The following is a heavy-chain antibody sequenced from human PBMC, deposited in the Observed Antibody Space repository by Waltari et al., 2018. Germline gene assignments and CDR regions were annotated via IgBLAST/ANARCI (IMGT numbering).Heavy chain of an antibody. Sequence: QGQLVESGGGVVQPGRSLRLSCAASGFHFISYTMHWVRQAPGKGLEWVAVISYDGSNKYHADSVYRRFTSSRDNSKNTLYLQMNSLRTEDTAVYYCARDGEMYCSSTSCYYFYHWGQGTLVTVSS. J-gene: IGHJ4*02. CDR3: ARDGEMYCSSTSCYYFYH. D-gene: IGHD2-2*01. CDR1: GFHFISYT. CDR2: ISYDGSNK. V-gene: IGHV3-30*04.